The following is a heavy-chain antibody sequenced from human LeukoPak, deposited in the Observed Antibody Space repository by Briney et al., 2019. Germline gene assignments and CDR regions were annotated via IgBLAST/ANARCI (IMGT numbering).Heavy chain of an antibody. CDR1: GFTFSNYA. Sequence: GGSLRLSCAASGFTFSNYAMFWVRQAPGKGLEWVAFIHHDGVTKFYGDSVKGRFTISRDNSKNTLYVQMDSLRNDDTAVYYCAKEAVVAPDLDVWGQGTLVSVSS. D-gene: IGHD5-12*01. CDR2: IHHDGVTK. CDR3: AKEAVVAPDLDV. V-gene: IGHV3-30*02. J-gene: IGHJ4*01.